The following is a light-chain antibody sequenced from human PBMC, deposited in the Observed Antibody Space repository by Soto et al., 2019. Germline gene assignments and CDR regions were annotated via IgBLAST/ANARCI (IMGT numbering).Light chain of an antibody. CDR3: QQSYNTLYT. J-gene: IGKJ2*01. V-gene: IGKV1-39*01. CDR2: DAS. Sequence: DIQMTQSPSSLSASVGDRVTITCRASQSISNYLNWYQQKPGKAPKPLIYDASSLQSGVPSRFSGSGSGTDFTLTISSLQPEDFATYYCQQSYNTLYTFGQGTNLKIK. CDR1: QSISNY.